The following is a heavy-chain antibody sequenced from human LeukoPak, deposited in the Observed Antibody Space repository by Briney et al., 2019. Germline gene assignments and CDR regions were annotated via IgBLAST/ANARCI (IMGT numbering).Heavy chain of an antibody. J-gene: IGHJ4*02. CDR3: AKGGALWFGDPSVFDY. D-gene: IGHD3-10*01. CDR2: ISSSGSTI. Sequence: GGSLRLSCAASGFTFSDYYMSWIRQAPGKGLEWVSYISSSGSTIYYADSVKGRFTISRDNAKNSLYLQMNSLRAEDTAVYYCAKGGALWFGDPSVFDYWGQGTLVTVSS. CDR1: GFTFSDYY. V-gene: IGHV3-11*04.